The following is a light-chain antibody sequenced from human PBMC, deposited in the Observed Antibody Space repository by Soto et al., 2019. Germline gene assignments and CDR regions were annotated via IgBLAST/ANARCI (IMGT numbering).Light chain of an antibody. CDR3: QQHYTYTWT. Sequence: EIVLTQSPGTLSLSLGERATLSCRASQSVSSSYLAWYQQKPGQAPRLLIYGASNRATGIPDRFSGSGSETQFTLTISSLQPEDFATYYCQQHYTYTWTFGQGTKVDIK. CDR1: QSVSSSY. J-gene: IGKJ1*01. CDR2: GAS. V-gene: IGKV3-20*01.